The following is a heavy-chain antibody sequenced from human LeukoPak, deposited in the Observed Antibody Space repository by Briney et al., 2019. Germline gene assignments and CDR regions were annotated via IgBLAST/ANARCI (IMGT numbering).Heavy chain of an antibody. CDR2: ISTGSSYI. D-gene: IGHD6-19*01. Sequence: GGSLRLSCSASGFTLSTYSMNWVRQAPGKGLEWVSSISTGSSYIFYGDSVKGRFTISRDNADNSLYLQMNSLRAEDTAVYYCARTRDSSGCFDFWGQGTLVTVSS. V-gene: IGHV3-21*01. CDR1: GFTLSTYS. J-gene: IGHJ4*02. CDR3: ARTRDSSGCFDF.